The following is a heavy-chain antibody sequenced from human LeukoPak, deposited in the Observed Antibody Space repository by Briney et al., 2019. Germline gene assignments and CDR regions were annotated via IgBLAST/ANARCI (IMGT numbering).Heavy chain of an antibody. V-gene: IGHV1-2*02. Sequence: ASVKVSCKASGYTFTGYYMHWVRQAPGQGREGMGWINPNSGGTNYAQKFQGRVTITRDTSISTAYMELSRLRSDDTAVYYCARDKTIFGVVILNDWGQGTLVTVSS. CDR2: INPNSGGT. CDR3: ARDKTIFGVVILND. J-gene: IGHJ4*02. D-gene: IGHD3-3*01. CDR1: GYTFTGYY.